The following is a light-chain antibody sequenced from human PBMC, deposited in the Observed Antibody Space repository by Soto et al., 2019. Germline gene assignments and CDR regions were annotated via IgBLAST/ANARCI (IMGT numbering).Light chain of an antibody. Sequence: QSVLTQPPSVSGAPGQRVTISCTGSSSNIGAGYDVHWYQQLPGTAPKLLIYGNSNRPSGVPDRFSGSKSGTSGSLAITGLQAEDEANYYCQSSDSSLSGSWVFGGGTKVTVL. CDR3: QSSDSSLSGSWV. CDR1: SSNIGAGYD. V-gene: IGLV1-40*01. CDR2: GNS. J-gene: IGLJ3*02.